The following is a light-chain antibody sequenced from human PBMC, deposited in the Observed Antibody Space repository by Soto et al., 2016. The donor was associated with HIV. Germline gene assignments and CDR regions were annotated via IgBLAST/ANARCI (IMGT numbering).Light chain of an antibody. V-gene: IGKV1-8*01. CDR2: AAS. J-gene: IGKJ3*01. CDR1: QAISSY. CDR3: QQYYNYPFT. Sequence: AIRMTQSPSSFSASTGDRVTITCRVSQAISSYLAWFQQKPGKAPKLLIYAASTLQSGVPSRFSGSGSGTDFTLTISCLQSEDFATYYCQQYYNYPFTFGPGTKVDIK.